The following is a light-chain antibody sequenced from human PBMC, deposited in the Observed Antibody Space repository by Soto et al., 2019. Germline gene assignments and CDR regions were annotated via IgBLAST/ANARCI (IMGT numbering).Light chain of an antibody. Sequence: DIQMTQSPSTLSASVGDRVTITCRASQSISSWLAWYQQKPGKAPKLLIYKASSLESGVPSRFSGSGSGTEFTLTISSLQPDDFAAYYCQQYNSYWTFGRGTKVESK. CDR3: QQYNSYWT. J-gene: IGKJ1*01. V-gene: IGKV1-5*03. CDR1: QSISSW. CDR2: KAS.